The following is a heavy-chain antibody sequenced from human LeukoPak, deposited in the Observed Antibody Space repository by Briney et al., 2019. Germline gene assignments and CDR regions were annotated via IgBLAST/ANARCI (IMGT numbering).Heavy chain of an antibody. CDR2: INWSGVSI. V-gene: IGHV3-20*04. CDR1: GFTFDDYA. D-gene: IGHD2-15*01. J-gene: IGHJ2*01. Sequence: GGSLRLSCAASGFTFDDYAMSWVRQAPGKGLEWVSGINWSGVSIGYADSVKGRFTISRDNTKNSLFLQMNSLRVEDTAFYYCAKGKDTLNPYWYFDVWGRGTLVTVSS. CDR3: AKGKDTLNPYWYFDV.